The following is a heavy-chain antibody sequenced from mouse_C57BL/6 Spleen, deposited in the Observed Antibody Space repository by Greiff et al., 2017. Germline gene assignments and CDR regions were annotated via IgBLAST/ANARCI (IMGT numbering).Heavy chain of an antibody. Sequence: EVQLQQSGPELVKPGASVTIPCKASGYTFTDYNMDWVKQSHGKSLEWIGDINPNNGGTIYNQKFKGKATLTVDKSSSTAYMALRSLTSEDTAVYYCARRIYYDYDEGFAYWGQGTLVTVSA. CDR2: INPNNGGT. D-gene: IGHD2-4*01. V-gene: IGHV1-18*01. J-gene: IGHJ3*01. CDR1: GYTFTDYN. CDR3: ARRIYYDYDEGFAY.